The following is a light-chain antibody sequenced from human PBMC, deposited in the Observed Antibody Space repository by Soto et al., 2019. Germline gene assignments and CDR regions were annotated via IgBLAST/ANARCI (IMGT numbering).Light chain of an antibody. CDR3: ATWDVGLYTPV. Sequence: QAVVTQAPSVSGTPGQRVTISCSGSSSNIESNSVYWYQQLPGTAPKLLIYNNNQRPSGVPDRFSGSKSGTSASLAINGLPSDDEADYYCATWDVGLYTPVIGGGTQLTVL. CDR2: NNN. V-gene: IGLV1-47*02. J-gene: IGLJ2*01. CDR1: SSNIESNS.